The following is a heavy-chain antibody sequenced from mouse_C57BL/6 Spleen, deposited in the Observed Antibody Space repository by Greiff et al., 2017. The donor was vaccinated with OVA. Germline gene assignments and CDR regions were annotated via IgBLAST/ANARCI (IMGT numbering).Heavy chain of an antibody. V-gene: IGHV1-50*01. CDR2: IDPSDSYT. CDR1: GYTFTSYW. J-gene: IGHJ2*01. CDR3: ARGTVVAPYFDY. D-gene: IGHD1-1*01. Sequence: QVQLQQSGAELVKPGASVKLSCKASGYTFTSYWMQWVKQRPGQGLEWIGEIDPSDSYTNYNQKFKGKATLTVDTSSSTAYMQLSSLTSEDSAVYYCARGTVVAPYFDYWGQGTTLTVSS.